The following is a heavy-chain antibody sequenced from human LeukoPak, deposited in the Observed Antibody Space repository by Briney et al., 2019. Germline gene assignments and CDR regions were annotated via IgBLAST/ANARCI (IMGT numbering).Heavy chain of an antibody. Sequence: GGSLRLSCAASGFTFDDYGMSWVRQAPGKGLELVSGLNWNGDNTGYADSVKGRFTISRDNAKNSLYLQMNSLRAEDTAVYYCARGNYDILTGSEPPDYWGQGTLVTVSS. CDR1: GFTFDDYG. J-gene: IGHJ4*02. V-gene: IGHV3-20*04. D-gene: IGHD3-9*01. CDR3: ARGNYDILTGSEPPDY. CDR2: LNWNGDNT.